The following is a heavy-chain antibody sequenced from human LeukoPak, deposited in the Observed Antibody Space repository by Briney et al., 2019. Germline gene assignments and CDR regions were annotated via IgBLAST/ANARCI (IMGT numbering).Heavy chain of an antibody. CDR3: ERGSWLPNDFDI. D-gene: IGHD5-12*01. V-gene: IGHV4-59*01. CDR2: IYYRGRT. CDR1: GDSINSYN. Sequence: PSESLSLTCTVSGDSINSYNWNWIRQPPGKGLEWIGYIYYRGRTDYNPYLKSRVTISVDKSKLQFSMKLKSVNDADTAVYFCERGSWLPNDFDIWGQGTMVTVFS. J-gene: IGHJ3*02.